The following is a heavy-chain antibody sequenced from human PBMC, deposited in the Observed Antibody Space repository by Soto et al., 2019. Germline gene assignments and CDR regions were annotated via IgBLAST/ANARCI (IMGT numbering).Heavy chain of an antibody. Sequence: SETLSLTCAVSGYSISSGYYLGWILQPPGKGLEWIGSIYHSGSTYYNPSLKSRVTISVDTSKNQFSLKLSSVTAADTAVYYCARDHYCSSTSCYFGGNWFDPWGQGTLVTVSS. CDR1: GYSISSGYY. J-gene: IGHJ5*02. D-gene: IGHD2-2*01. V-gene: IGHV4-38-2*02. CDR2: IYHSGST. CDR3: ARDHYCSSTSCYFGGNWFDP.